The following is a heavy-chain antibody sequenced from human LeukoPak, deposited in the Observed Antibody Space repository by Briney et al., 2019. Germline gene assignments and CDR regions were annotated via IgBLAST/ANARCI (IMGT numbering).Heavy chain of an antibody. D-gene: IGHD6-13*01. V-gene: IGHV1-69*06. CDR3: ARERRAAGNWFDP. CDR2: IIPIFGTA. Sequence: SVKVSCKASGYTFTGYYMHWVRQAPGQGLEWMGGIIPIFGTANYAQKFQGRVTITADKSTSTAYMELSSLRSDDTAVYYCARERRAAGNWFDPWGQGTLVTVSS. CDR1: GYTFTGYY. J-gene: IGHJ5*02.